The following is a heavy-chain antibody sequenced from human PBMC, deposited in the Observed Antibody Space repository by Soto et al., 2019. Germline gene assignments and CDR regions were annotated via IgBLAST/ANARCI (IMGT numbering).Heavy chain of an antibody. D-gene: IGHD1-1*01. Sequence: GGSLRLSRAASGFTFSSYAMSWVRQAPGKGLEWVSAISGSGGSTYYADSVKGRFTISRDNSKNTLYLQMNSLRAEDTAAYYCANRNDAGLDYWGQGTLVTVSS. CDR1: GFTFSSYA. CDR3: ANRNDAGLDY. V-gene: IGHV3-23*01. CDR2: ISGSGGST. J-gene: IGHJ4*02.